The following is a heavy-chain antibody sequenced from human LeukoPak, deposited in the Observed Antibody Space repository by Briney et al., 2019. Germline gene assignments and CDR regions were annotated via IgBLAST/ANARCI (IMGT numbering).Heavy chain of an antibody. CDR1: GGTFSSYA. Sequence: GASVKVSCKASGGTFSSYAISWVRQAPGQGLEWMGGIIPIFGTANYAQKFQGRVTITADESTSTVLMELRSLRSDDTAVYYCARDTYDFLTGRYSGSGGDYWGQGTLVTVSS. CDR2: IIPIFGTA. CDR3: ARDTYDFLTGRYSGSGGDY. D-gene: IGHD3-9*01. J-gene: IGHJ4*02. V-gene: IGHV1-69*13.